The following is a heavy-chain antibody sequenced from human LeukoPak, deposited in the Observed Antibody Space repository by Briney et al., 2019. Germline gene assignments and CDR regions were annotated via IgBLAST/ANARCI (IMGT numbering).Heavy chain of an antibody. CDR1: GFTFSSYA. J-gene: IGHJ4*02. CDR3: AKGPWLELRDGFDFDY. V-gene: IGHV3-23*01. Sequence: GGSLRLSCAASGFTFSSYAMSWVRQAPGKGLEWVSAISGSGGSTYYADSVEGRFTISRDNSKNTLYLQMNSLRAEDTAVYYCAKGPWLELRDGFDFDYWGQGTLVTVSS. D-gene: IGHD1-7*01. CDR2: ISGSGGST.